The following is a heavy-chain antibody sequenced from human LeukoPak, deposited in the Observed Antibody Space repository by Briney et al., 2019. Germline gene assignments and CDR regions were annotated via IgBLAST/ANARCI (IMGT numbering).Heavy chain of an antibody. CDR3: ARVTGVIPYYYYGMDV. V-gene: IGHV1-46*01. CDR2: INPSGGST. D-gene: IGHD3-10*01. CDR1: GYTFTSYY. J-gene: IGHJ6*02. Sequence: ASVKVSCKASGYTFTSYYMHWVRQAPGQGLEWMGIINPSGGSTSYAQKFQGRVTMTRDTSTSTVYMELSSLRSEDTAVYYSARVTGVIPYYYYGMDVWGQGTTVTVSS.